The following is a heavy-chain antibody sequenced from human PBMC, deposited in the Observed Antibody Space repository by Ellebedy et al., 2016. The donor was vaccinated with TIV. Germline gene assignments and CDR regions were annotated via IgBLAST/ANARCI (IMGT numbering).Heavy chain of an antibody. Sequence: SETLSLXXAVSGGSISSSNYYWGWIRQPPGKGLEWIGTIFYSGTTYYNPSLKRRVTISIDMSKNQFSLRLTSVTAADTAVYYCARPQQLVFDAFDIWGQGTMVTVSS. CDR1: GGSISSSNYY. CDR2: IFYSGTT. J-gene: IGHJ3*02. D-gene: IGHD6-13*01. CDR3: ARPQQLVFDAFDI. V-gene: IGHV4-39*01.